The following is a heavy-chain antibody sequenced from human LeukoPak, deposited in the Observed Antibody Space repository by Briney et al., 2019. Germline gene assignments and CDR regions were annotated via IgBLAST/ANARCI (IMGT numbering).Heavy chain of an antibody. CDR1: GGSISSSSYY. CDR3: ARQHYYDSSGYYYFDY. J-gene: IGHJ4*02. Sequence: KPSETLSLTCTVSGGSISSSSYYWGWIRQPPGKGLEWIGSIYYSGSTYYNPSLKSRVTISVDTSKNQFSLKLSSVTAADTAVYYCARQHYYDSSGYYYFDYWGQGTLVTVSS. CDR2: IYYSGST. V-gene: IGHV4-39*01. D-gene: IGHD3-22*01.